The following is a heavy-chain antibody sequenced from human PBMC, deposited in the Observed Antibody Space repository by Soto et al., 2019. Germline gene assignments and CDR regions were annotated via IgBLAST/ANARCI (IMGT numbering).Heavy chain of an antibody. J-gene: IGHJ6*02. CDR1: GGTFSSYA. D-gene: IGHD2-2*01. V-gene: IGHV1-69*06. CDR2: IIPIFGTA. CDR3: ARGVVPAAIRYYYYYGMDV. Sequence: ASVKFYCKASGGTFSSYAISWVRQAPGQGLEWMGGIIPIFGTANYAQKFQGRVTITADKSTSTAYMELSSLRSEDTAVYYCARGVVPAAIRYYYYYGMDVWGQGTTVTVSS.